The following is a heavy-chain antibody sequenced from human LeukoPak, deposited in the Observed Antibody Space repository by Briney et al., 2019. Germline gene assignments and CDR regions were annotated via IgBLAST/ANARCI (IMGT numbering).Heavy chain of an antibody. V-gene: IGHV4-34*01. CDR2: LYYNGYT. D-gene: IGHD3-10*01. CDR1: GGSFSGYY. CDR3: ARQGGDTMVRGVIKDWFDP. J-gene: IGHJ5*02. Sequence: SETLSLTCAVYGGSFSGYYWSWIRQPPGKGLEWIGSLYYNGYTYYNPSLKSRVTMSVDTSKNHFSLKLNSVTAADTAVYYCARQGGDTMVRGVIKDWFDPWGQGTLVTVSS.